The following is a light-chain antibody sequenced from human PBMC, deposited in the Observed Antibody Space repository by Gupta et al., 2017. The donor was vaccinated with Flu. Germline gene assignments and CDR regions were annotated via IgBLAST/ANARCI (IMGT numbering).Light chain of an antibody. V-gene: IGKV1-27*01. CDR3: QKYNSAPQFT. CDR1: QGISNY. J-gene: IGKJ3*01. CDR2: AAS. Sequence: DIQITQSPSSLSASVGDRVTITCRASQGISNYLAWYQQKPGKVPKLLIYAASTLQSGVPSRFSDSGSGTDFTLTISSLQPEDVATYYCQKYNSAPQFTSGPGTKVDIK.